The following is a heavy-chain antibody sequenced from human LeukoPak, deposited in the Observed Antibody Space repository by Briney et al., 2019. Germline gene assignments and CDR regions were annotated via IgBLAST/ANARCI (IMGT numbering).Heavy chain of an antibody. CDR2: IYSGGNT. CDR3: ARDRVGATTNFDY. Sequence: GGSLRLSCAASGFTFSTYSMNWVRQAPGKGLGWVSVIYSGGNTYYADSVKGRFTIFRDNSKNTLYLQMNSLRAEDTAVYYCARDRVGATTNFDYWGQGTLVTVSS. V-gene: IGHV3-53*01. J-gene: IGHJ4*02. CDR1: GFTFSTYS. D-gene: IGHD1-26*01.